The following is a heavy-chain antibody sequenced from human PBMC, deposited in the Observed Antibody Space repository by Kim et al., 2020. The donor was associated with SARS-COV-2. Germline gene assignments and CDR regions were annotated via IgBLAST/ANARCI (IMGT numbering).Heavy chain of an antibody. CDR1: GYTFTSYG. J-gene: IGHJ4*02. Sequence: ASVKVSCKASGYTFTSYGISWVRQAPGQGLEWMGWISAYNGNTNYAQKLQGRVTMTTDTSTSTAYMELRSLRSDDTAVYYCARLYYYDSSGYSYFDYWGQGTLVTVSS. CDR2: ISAYNGNT. V-gene: IGHV1-18*04. CDR3: ARLYYYDSSGYSYFDY. D-gene: IGHD3-22*01.